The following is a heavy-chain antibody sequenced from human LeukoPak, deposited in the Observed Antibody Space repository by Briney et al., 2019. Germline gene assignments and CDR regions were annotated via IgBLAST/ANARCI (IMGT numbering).Heavy chain of an antibody. CDR1: GGSIRSYY. V-gene: IGHV4-59*08. J-gene: IGHJ4*02. CDR2: IYSDGST. D-gene: IGHD5-18*01. CDR3: ARHPPGYTSGALDY. Sequence: SETLSLTCTVSGGSIRSYYWSWIRQPPGKGLEWIGYIYSDGSTNYNPSLRSRVTMSVDTSKNQFSLKLSSVTAADTALYYCARHPPGYTSGALDYWGQGTLVTVSS.